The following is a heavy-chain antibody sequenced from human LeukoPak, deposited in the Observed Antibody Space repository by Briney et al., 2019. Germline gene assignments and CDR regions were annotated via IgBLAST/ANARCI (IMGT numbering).Heavy chain of an antibody. CDR3: ARVSSSWYQDWYFDL. D-gene: IGHD6-13*01. J-gene: IGHJ2*01. V-gene: IGHV4-4*07. CDR2: IDTSGNT. Sequence: SETLSLTCTVSGGSISSYYWSWIRQPAGKRLEWIGRIDTSGNTNYKPSLKSRVTMSVDTSNNQFSLKLSSVTAADTAVYYCARVSSSWYQDWYFDLWGRGTLVTVSS. CDR1: GGSISSYY.